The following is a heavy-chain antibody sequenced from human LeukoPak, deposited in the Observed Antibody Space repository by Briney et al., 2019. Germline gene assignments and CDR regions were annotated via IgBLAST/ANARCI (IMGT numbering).Heavy chain of an antibody. V-gene: IGHV5-51*01. CDR2: IYPSDSDT. CDR1: GYTFTNFW. CDR3: ARVCPPMVGATPWYFDY. Sequence: GESLKISCKGSGYTFTNFWIGWVRQMPGKGLEWMGIIYPSDSDTRYSPSFQGQVTISADKSISTAYLQWSSLKASDTAMYYCARVCPPMVGATPWYFDYWGQGTLVTVSS. J-gene: IGHJ4*02. D-gene: IGHD1-26*01.